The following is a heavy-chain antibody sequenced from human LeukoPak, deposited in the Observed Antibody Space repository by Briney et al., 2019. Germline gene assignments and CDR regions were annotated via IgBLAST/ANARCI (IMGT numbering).Heavy chain of an antibody. CDR3: AKDRSPMDY. D-gene: IGHD3-10*01. Sequence: GGSLRLSCAASGFTFSSYAMSWVRQAPGKGLEWASAISGTGGNTYYADSVKGRFTISRDNSKNTLYLQMNSLRAEDTAVYYCAKDRSPMDYWGQGTLVTVSS. V-gene: IGHV3-23*01. J-gene: IGHJ4*02. CDR2: ISGTGGNT. CDR1: GFTFSSYA.